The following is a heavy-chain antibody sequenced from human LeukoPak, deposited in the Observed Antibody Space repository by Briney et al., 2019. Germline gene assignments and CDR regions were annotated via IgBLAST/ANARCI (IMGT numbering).Heavy chain of an antibody. CDR1: GFTFSSYG. D-gene: IGHD6-13*01. J-gene: IGHJ4*02. Sequence: GGSLRLSCAASGFTFSSYGMHWVRQAPGKGLEWVAVIWYDGSNKYYADSVKGRFTISRGNSKNTLYLQMNSLRAEDTAVYYCARDLGSSSWYYFDYWGQGTLVTVSS. V-gene: IGHV3-33*01. CDR2: IWYDGSNK. CDR3: ARDLGSSSWYYFDY.